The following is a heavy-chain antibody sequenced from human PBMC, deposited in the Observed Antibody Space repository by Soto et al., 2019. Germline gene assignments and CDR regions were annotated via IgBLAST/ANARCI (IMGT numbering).Heavy chain of an antibody. CDR3: ARVRVIRGVIPSHFGL. V-gene: IGHV1-69*06. Sequence: QAHLAQSGAEVKKPGSSVTVSCKASGGTFNSYGISWVRQAPGQGLDWMGVIIPLYGTVNYAQKFQGRVSITADKSTSTAYMGLNSLRSDETAVYYCARVRVIRGVIPSHFGLWGQGTQVTVSS. CDR2: IIPLYGTV. CDR1: GGTFNSYG. D-gene: IGHD3-10*01. J-gene: IGHJ4*02.